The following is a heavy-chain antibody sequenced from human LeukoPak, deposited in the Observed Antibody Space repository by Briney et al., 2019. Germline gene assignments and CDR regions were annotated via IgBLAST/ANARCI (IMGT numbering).Heavy chain of an antibody. Sequence: PSETLSLTCTVSGGSISSGGYYWPWVRQPAGKGLEWIGRLHTSGSTNYNPSLKSRVSISVDTSENQFSLKLSSVTAADTALYYCARDKAHCSTTSCYSAFDIWGQGTMVTVSS. V-gene: IGHV4-61*02. CDR3: ARDKAHCSTTSCYSAFDI. CDR1: GGSISSGGYY. CDR2: LHTSGST. J-gene: IGHJ3*02. D-gene: IGHD2-2*01.